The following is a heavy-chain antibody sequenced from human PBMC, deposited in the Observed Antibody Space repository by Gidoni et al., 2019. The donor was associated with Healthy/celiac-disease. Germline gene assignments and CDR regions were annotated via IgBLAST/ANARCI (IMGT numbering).Heavy chain of an antibody. Sequence: QVQLVQSGAEVKKPGASVKVSCKASGYTFTSYAMHWVRQAPGQRLEWMGWINAGNGNTKYSQKFQGRVTITRDTSASTAYMELSSLRSEDTAVYYCARDGGGDGTVLFYFDYWGQGTLVTVSS. CDR1: GYTFTSYA. D-gene: IGHD2-15*01. CDR2: INAGNGNT. CDR3: ARDGGGDGTVLFYFDY. V-gene: IGHV1-3*01. J-gene: IGHJ4*02.